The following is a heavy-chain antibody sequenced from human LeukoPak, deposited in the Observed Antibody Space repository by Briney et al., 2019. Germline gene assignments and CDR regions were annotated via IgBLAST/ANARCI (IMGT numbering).Heavy chain of an antibody. CDR2: IYYRGST. Sequence: PSQTLSLTCTVSGGSISSGDYYWSWICQPPGKGLEWLGYIYYRGSTYYNPSLKSRVTISVDTSKNQFSLKLSSVTAADTAVYYCAREVVVPAAMGGDWFDPWGQGTLVTVSS. J-gene: IGHJ5*02. V-gene: IGHV4-30-4*08. D-gene: IGHD2-2*01. CDR3: AREVVVPAAMGGDWFDP. CDR1: GGSISSGDYY.